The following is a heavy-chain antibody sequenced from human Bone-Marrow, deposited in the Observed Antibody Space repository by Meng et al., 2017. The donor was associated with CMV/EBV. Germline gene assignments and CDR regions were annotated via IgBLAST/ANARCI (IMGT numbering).Heavy chain of an antibody. Sequence: GQVGAGVDKLWAQVKGSLKSSGGPFRSYSFSWLRQAPGKGLEWMGGIIPIFGTANYAQKFQGRVTITADESTSTAYMELSSLRSEDTAVYYCASWAGNTFDYWGQGTLVTVSS. CDR3: ASWAGNTFDY. D-gene: IGHD2/OR15-2a*01. CDR2: IIPIFGTA. J-gene: IGHJ4*02. V-gene: IGHV1-69*01. CDR1: GGPFRSYS.